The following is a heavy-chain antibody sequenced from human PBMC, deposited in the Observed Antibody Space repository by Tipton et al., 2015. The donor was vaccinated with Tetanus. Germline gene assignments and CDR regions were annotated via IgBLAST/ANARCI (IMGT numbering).Heavy chain of an antibody. D-gene: IGHD1-26*01. V-gene: IGHV3-7*03. CDR2: IKHDGSTK. Sequence: QLVQSGGGLVQPGGSLRLSCAASGFTFSTYGITWVRQAPGKGLEWVANIKHDGSTKSYVDSVKGRFTISRDNGNNSLCLQMNNLRAEDTAVYYCARVSDGGYSPWGQGTLVTVSS. CDR1: GFTFSTYG. CDR3: ARVSDGGYSP. J-gene: IGHJ5*02.